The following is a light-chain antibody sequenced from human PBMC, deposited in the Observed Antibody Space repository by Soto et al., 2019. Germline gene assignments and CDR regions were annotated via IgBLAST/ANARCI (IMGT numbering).Light chain of an antibody. J-gene: IGLJ1*01. CDR1: SSDIGGSKY. V-gene: IGLV2-14*01. CDR3: SSYTSSGTLYV. CDR2: EVT. Sequence: QSALTQPASLSGSPGQSITISCAGTSSDIGGSKYVSWYQQHPGKAPKLIIYEVTYRPSGVSARFSGSKSGNTASLTVSGLQAEDEADYYRSSYTSSGTLYVFGTGTKVTVL.